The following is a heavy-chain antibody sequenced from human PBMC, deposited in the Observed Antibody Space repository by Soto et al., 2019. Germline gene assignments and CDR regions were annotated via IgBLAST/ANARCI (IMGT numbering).Heavy chain of an antibody. Sequence: QVQLVESGGGVVQPGRSLRLSCAASGFTFSSYGMHWVRQAPGKGLEWVAVISYDGSNKYYADSVKGRFTISRDNSKNTLCLHMNSLSGEGTAGYYCAKDPGGQAVALDYWGQGSLVTVSS. CDR1: GFTFSSYG. CDR2: ISYDGSNK. J-gene: IGHJ4*02. D-gene: IGHD6-19*01. V-gene: IGHV3-30*18. CDR3: AKDPGGQAVALDY.